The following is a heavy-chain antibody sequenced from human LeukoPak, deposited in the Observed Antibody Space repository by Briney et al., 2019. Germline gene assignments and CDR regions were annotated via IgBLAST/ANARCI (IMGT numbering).Heavy chain of an antibody. CDR2: IYPGDSDT. J-gene: IGHJ3*02. V-gene: IGHV5-51*01. Sequence: GESLKISCKGSGYSFTSYWIGWVRQMPGKGLEWMGIIYPGDSDTRYSPSFQGQVTISADKSISTAYLQWSSLKASDTAMYYCARRDLRSYDSSGPGAFDIWGQGTMVTVSS. CDR3: ARRDLRSYDSSGPGAFDI. D-gene: IGHD3-22*01. CDR1: GYSFTSYW.